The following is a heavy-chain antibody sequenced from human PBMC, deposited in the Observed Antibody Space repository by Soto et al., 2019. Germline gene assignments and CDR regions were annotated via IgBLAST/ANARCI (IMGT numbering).Heavy chain of an antibody. CDR1: GFSLSTSGVG. J-gene: IGHJ4*02. Sequence: QITLKESGPTLVKPTQTLTLTCTFSGFSLSTSGVGVGWIRQPPGKALEWLALIYWNDDKRYSPSLKSRLTITKDTSKNQVVLTMTNMDPVDTATYYCAHRRRRKKGSGSSYYFDYWGQGTLVTVSS. V-gene: IGHV2-5*01. CDR3: AHRRRRKKGSGSSYYFDY. CDR2: IYWNDDK. D-gene: IGHD3-10*01.